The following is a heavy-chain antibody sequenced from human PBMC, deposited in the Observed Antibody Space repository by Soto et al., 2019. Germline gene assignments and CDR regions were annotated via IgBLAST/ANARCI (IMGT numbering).Heavy chain of an antibody. D-gene: IGHD4-17*01. CDR2: IYWDDDK. V-gene: IGHV2-5*02. CDR3: AHYDYGGLVY. CDR1: GFSLSTSGVG. J-gene: IGHJ4*02. Sequence: QIILKESGPTLVKPTQTLTLTCTFSGFSLSTSGVGVTWIRQPPGKALEWLALIYWDDDKRYSPSLKNRLTITKDTSKNQVVLTMTNMDPVDIATYYCAHYDYGGLVYWGQGALVTVSS.